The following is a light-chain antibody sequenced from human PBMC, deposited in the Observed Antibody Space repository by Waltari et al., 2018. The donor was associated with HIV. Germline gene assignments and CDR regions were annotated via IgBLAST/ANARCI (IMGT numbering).Light chain of an antibody. CDR3: VAWDDSLSGFA. CDR2: RTD. V-gene: IGLV1-47*01. CDR1: NSTVGRKY. J-gene: IGLJ1*01. Sequence: QSVLTQPPSASGTLGQRVTISCPGSNSTVGRKYVNCYQQVPGTAPKQLIYRTDQRRSGVPDRFSASKSGASASLSISGLRSEDEADYYCVAWDDSLSGFAFGSGTKVTVL.